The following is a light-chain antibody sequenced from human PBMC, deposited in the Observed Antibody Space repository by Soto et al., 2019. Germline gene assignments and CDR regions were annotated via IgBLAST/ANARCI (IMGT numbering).Light chain of an antibody. V-gene: IGLV2-11*01. CDR1: SSDVGGYNY. J-gene: IGLJ1*01. CDR3: CSYAGSYTYV. CDR2: DVS. Sequence: QSVLTQPASVSGSPGQSITISCTGTSSDVGGYNYVSWYQQHPGKAPKLMIYDVSQWPSGVPDRFSGSKSGNTASLTISGLQSEDEADYYCCSYAGSYTYVFGPAPKVTVL.